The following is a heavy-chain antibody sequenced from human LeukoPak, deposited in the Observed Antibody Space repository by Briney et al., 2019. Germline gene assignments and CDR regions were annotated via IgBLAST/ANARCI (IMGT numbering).Heavy chain of an antibody. J-gene: IGHJ4*02. CDR1: GFTFSSYS. Sequence: GGSLRLSCAASGFTFSSYSMNWVRQAPGKGLEWVSYVSSSSSTIYYADSVKGRFTISRDNAKNSLYLQMNSLRAEDTAVYYCARDLGVIVHPSDCWGQGTLVTVSS. CDR2: VSSSSSTI. D-gene: IGHD3-16*02. V-gene: IGHV3-48*04. CDR3: ARDLGVIVHPSDC.